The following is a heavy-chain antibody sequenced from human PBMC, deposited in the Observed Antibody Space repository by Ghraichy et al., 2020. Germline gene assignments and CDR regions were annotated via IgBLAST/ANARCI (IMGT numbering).Heavy chain of an antibody. Sequence: GGSLRLSCSGSGFTFSKFGMHWVRQAPGKGLEYVSTITSKGGRTHYADAVKGRFTISRDSSKNTVYLQMSSVTTGDTAVYYCVRGSDILTGSFYYWGQGTQVTVSS. J-gene: IGHJ4*02. CDR2: ITSKGGRT. CDR1: GFTFSKFG. V-gene: IGHV3-64D*09. CDR3: VRGSDILTGSFYY. D-gene: IGHD3-9*01.